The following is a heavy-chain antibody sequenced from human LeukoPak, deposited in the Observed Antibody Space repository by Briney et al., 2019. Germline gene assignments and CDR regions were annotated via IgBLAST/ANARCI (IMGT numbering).Heavy chain of an antibody. CDR3: ARVVDIWGVVTAVNWFDP. CDR1: GGSISSGGYY. V-gene: IGHV4-31*03. J-gene: IGHJ5*02. Sequence: PSETLSLTCTVSGGSISSGGYYWSWIRQHPGKGLEWIGYIYYSGSTYYNPSLKSRVTISVDTSKNQFSLKLSSVTAADTAVYYCARVVDIWGVVTAVNWFDPWGQGTLVTVSS. D-gene: IGHD2-21*02. CDR2: IYYSGST.